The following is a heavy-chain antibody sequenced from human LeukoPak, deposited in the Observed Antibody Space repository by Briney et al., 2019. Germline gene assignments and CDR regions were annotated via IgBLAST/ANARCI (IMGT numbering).Heavy chain of an antibody. CDR1: VFTFNRYA. J-gene: IGHJ5*02. Sequence: GGSLRLSCAASVFTFNRYAIHWVRQAPGKGLEWVTVISSDGNDQHYADSVKGRFTISRDNSKNTVFLQMNSLRAEDTAVYYCARATYYDFWSGYSWVNWFDPWGQGTLVTVSS. CDR3: ARATYYDFWSGYSWVNWFDP. V-gene: IGHV3-30-3*01. D-gene: IGHD3-3*01. CDR2: ISSDGNDQ.